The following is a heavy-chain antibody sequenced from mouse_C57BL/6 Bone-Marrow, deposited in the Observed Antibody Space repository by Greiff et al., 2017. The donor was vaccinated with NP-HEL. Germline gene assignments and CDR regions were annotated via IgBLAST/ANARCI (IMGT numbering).Heavy chain of an antibody. V-gene: IGHV1-55*01. CDR2: IYPGSGSP. J-gene: IGHJ2*01. Sequence: VQLQQSGAELVKPGASVKMSCKASGYTFTSYWITWVKQRPGQGLEWIGDIYPGSGSPNYNEKFKSKATLTVDTSSSTAYMQLSSLTSEDSAFYDCASPFITTVVASGGYWGQGTTLTVSS. D-gene: IGHD1-1*01. CDR1: GYTFTSYW. CDR3: ASPFITTVVASGGY.